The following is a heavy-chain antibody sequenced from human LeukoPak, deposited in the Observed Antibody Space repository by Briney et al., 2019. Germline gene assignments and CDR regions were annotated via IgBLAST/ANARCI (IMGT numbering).Heavy chain of an antibody. Sequence: SQTLSLTCTVSGGSISSGGYYWSWIRQPPGKGLEWIGYIYHSGSTYYNPSLKSRVTISVDRSKNQFSLKLSSVTAADTAVYYCARVRQLVRGDAFDIWGQGTMVTVSS. CDR1: GGSISSGGYY. D-gene: IGHD6-6*01. CDR3: ARVRQLVRGDAFDI. V-gene: IGHV4-30-2*01. J-gene: IGHJ3*02. CDR2: IYHSGST.